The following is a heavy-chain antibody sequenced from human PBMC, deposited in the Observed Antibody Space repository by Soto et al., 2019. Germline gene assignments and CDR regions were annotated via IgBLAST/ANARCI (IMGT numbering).Heavy chain of an antibody. CDR3: AKDRYGSGSYGRYYYYGMDV. V-gene: IGHV3-30*18. J-gene: IGHJ6*02. CDR1: GFTFSSYG. D-gene: IGHD3-10*01. Sequence: GGSLRLSCAASGFTFSSYGMHWVRQAPGKGLEWVAVISYDGSNKYYADSVKGRFTISRDNSKNTLYLQMNSLRAEDTAVYYCAKDRYGSGSYGRYYYYGMDVWGQGTTVTVS. CDR2: ISYDGSNK.